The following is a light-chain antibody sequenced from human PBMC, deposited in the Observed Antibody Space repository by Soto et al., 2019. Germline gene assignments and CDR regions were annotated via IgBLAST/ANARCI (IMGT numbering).Light chain of an antibody. CDR2: EVS. CDR1: SSDVGGYNY. Sequence: QSVLSQPHSASGSPGQSVTISCTGTSSDVGGYNYVSWYQQHPGKAPKLMIYEVSKRPSGVPDRFSGSKSGNTASLTVSGLQPEDDSNYYCSSYAGSNNVVFGGGTKVTVL. CDR3: SSYAGSNNVV. J-gene: IGLJ2*01. V-gene: IGLV2-8*01.